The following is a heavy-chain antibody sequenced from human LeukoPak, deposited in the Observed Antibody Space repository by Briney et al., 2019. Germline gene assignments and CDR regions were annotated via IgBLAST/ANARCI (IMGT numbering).Heavy chain of an antibody. CDR3: ARESMVRGVIIGAFDI. Sequence: GGSLRLSCAASGFTVSSNYMSWVRQAPGKGLEWVSVIYSGGSTYYADSVKGRFTISRDNSKNTLYLQMNSLRPEDTAVYYCARESMVRGVIIGAFDIWGQGTMVTASS. V-gene: IGHV3-53*01. CDR1: GFTVSSNY. J-gene: IGHJ3*02. CDR2: IYSGGST. D-gene: IGHD3-10*01.